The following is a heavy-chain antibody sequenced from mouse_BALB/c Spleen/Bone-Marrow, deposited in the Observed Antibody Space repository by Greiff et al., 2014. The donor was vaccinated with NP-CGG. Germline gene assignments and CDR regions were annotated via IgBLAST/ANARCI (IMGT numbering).Heavy chain of an antibody. CDR2: IDPANGNT. Sequence: VQLKESGAELVKPGASIKLSCTASGFNIKDTYMHWVKQRPEQGLEWIGRIDPANGNTKYDPKFQGKATITADTSSNTAYLQLSSLTFEDPAVYDCASSRDYGSSYDAMDYWGQGTSVTVSS. D-gene: IGHD1-1*01. J-gene: IGHJ4*01. CDR1: GFNIKDTY. V-gene: IGHV14-3*02. CDR3: ASSRDYGSSYDAMDY.